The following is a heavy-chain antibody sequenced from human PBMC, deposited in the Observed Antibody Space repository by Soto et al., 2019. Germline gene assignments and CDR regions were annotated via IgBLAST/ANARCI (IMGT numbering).Heavy chain of an antibody. J-gene: IGHJ4*02. CDR2: ISRDGTNK. V-gene: IGHV3-30*04. Sequence: LKISCAASGFTFSRYAIHWVRQAPGKGLEWVAVISRDGTNKYYVDSVKGRFTISRDNSRNTLYLQMNSLRHEDAAVYYCARSRSGAVADSFDFWGQGTLVTVSS. D-gene: IGHD3-10*01. CDR3: ARSRSGAVADSFDF. CDR1: GFTFSRYA.